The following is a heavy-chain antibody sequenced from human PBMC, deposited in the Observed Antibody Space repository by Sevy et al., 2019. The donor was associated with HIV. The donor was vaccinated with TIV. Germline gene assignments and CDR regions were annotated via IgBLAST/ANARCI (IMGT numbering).Heavy chain of an antibody. CDR1: GGSISSGTYY. CDR3: ARHRNXXXXAAAGNWFDP. J-gene: IGHJ5*02. CDR2: IYYSGST. V-gene: IGHV4-39*01. D-gene: IGHD6-13*01. Sequence: SETLSLTCTVSGGSISSGTYYWGWIRRPPGKGLEWIGTIYYSGSTYYNSSLKSRVTISVDTSKNQFSLKLSSVTAAXXXXXYCARHRNXXXXAAAGNWFDPWGQGTLVTVSS.